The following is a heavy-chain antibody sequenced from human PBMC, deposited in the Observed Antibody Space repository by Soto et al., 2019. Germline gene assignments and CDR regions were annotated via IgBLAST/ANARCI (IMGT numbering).Heavy chain of an antibody. Sequence: ASVKVSCKASGYTFTNNEINWVRQATGQGLEWMGWINAYNGNTNHAQKLQGRVTMTTDTSTSTAYMALRSLRSDDTAVYYCARDPVAGTYFDYWGQGALVTVSS. D-gene: IGHD6-19*01. CDR3: ARDPVAGTYFDY. V-gene: IGHV1-18*01. CDR2: INAYNGNT. CDR1: GYTFTNNE. J-gene: IGHJ4*02.